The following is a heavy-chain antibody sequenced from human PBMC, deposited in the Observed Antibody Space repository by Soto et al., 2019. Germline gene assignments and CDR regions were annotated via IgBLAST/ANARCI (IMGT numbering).Heavy chain of an antibody. V-gene: IGHV5-51*01. CDR3: VVQQQLPWVNY. J-gene: IGHJ4*02. CDR1: GYLFTSYC. CDR2: IYPGDSDT. D-gene: IGHD6-13*01. Sequence: PREALKLSYTGSGYLFTSYCCGWVRQMPGKGLEYMGIIYPGDSDTKYSPSFQGQVTISVDRSISTAYLQWSSLKASDTAMYYCVVQQQLPWVNYWGQGTLVTVSS.